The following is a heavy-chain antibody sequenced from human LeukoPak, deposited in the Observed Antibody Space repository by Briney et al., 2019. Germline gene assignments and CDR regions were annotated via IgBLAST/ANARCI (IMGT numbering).Heavy chain of an antibody. D-gene: IGHD3-10*01. CDR3: ARRGYGSGSYFDY. Sequence: PSETLSLTCAVYGGSFSGYCWSWIRQPPGKGLEWIGEINHSGGTNYNPSLKSRVTISVDTSKNQFSLKLSSVTAADTAVYYCARRGYGSGSYFDYWGQGTLVTVSS. CDR1: GGSFSGYC. CDR2: INHSGGT. J-gene: IGHJ4*02. V-gene: IGHV4-34*01.